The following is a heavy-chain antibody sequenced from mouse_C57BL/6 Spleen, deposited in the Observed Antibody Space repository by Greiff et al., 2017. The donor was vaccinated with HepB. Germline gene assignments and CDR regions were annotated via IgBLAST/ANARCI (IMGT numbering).Heavy chain of an antibody. CDR3: ARDPSSHYYGSSYGAMDY. CDR2: ISDGGSYT. Sequence: EVQLVESGGGLVKPGGSLKLSCAASGFTFSSYAMSWVRQTPEKRLEWVATISDGGSYTYYPDNVKGRFTISRDNAKNNLYLQMSHLKSEDTAMYYCARDPSSHYYGSSYGAMDYWGQGTSVTVSS. J-gene: IGHJ4*01. D-gene: IGHD1-1*01. V-gene: IGHV5-4*01. CDR1: GFTFSSYA.